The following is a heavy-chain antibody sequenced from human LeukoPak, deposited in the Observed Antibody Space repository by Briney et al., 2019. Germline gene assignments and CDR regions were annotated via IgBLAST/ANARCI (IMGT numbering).Heavy chain of an antibody. J-gene: IGHJ4*02. CDR3: ARDKGAATEERSDY. D-gene: IGHD1-26*01. Sequence: PGGSLRLSCAVSGFTFSSSWMHWVRQAPGRGLVWVSRINGDGTSIFYADSVKGRFTISRDNAKNMLYLQMNSLRAEDTAVYYCARDKGAATEERSDYWGQGTLVTVSS. CDR1: GFTFSSSW. V-gene: IGHV3-74*01. CDR2: INGDGTSI.